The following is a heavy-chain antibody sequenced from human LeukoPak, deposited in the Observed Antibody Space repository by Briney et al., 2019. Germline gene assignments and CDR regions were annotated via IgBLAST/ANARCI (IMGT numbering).Heavy chain of an antibody. CDR1: GYRIPTYW. J-gene: IGHJ4*02. V-gene: IGHV5-51*01. D-gene: IGHD3-22*01. Sequence: GESLKISCKASGYRIPTYWIGWVRQMPGKGLEWMGIVYPGDSHTKYSPSFQGQVTISADKSISTAYLQWSSLKASDTAMYYCARPDGSIGPWDYWGQGTLVTVSS. CDR3: ARPDGSIGPWDY. CDR2: VYPGDSHT.